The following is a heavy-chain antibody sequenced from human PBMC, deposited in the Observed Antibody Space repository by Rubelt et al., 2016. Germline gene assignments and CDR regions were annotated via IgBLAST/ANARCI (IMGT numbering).Heavy chain of an antibody. CDR2: IYYSGST. D-gene: IGHD6-6*01. J-gene: IGHJ4*02. Sequence: QLQLQESGPGLVKPSETLSLTCTVSGGSISSSSYYWGWIRQPPGKGLEWIGYIYYSGSTNYNPSLKSRVTISVDQSKNQFSLKLSSVTAADTAVYYCARSIAARPSGFDYWGQGTLVTVSS. V-gene: IGHV4-61*05. CDR1: GGSISSSSYY. CDR3: ARSIAARPSGFDY.